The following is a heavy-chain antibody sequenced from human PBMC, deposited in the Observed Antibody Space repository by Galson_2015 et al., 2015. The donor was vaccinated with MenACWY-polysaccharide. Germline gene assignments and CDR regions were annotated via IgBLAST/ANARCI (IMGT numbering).Heavy chain of an antibody. V-gene: IGHV4-39*01. D-gene: IGHD6-13*01. J-gene: IGHJ4*02. CDR2: THYSEST. CDR3: ARRNFGSSLSDY. Sequence: ETLSLTCTVSGGSISSGSYYWGWIRQPPGKGLEWIGNTHYSESTYYNPSLKSRVTISVDTSKNQFSLKLSSVTAADTAVYYCARRNFGSSLSDYWGQGTLVTVSS. CDR1: GGSISSGSYY.